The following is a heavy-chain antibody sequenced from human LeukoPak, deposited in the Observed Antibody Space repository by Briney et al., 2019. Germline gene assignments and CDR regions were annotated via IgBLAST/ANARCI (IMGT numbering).Heavy chain of an antibody. Sequence: SETLSLTCTVSGYSIARGYFWGWIRQSPGKGLEWIASMFHSGSTYYNPSLKSRVTMSVDTSKNQFSLKLSSVTAADTAVYYCARLRIVRFLEWLEAPAEGYYFDYWGQGTLVTVSS. CDR1: GYSIARGYF. CDR3: ARLRIVRFLEWLEAPAEGYYFDY. V-gene: IGHV4-38-2*02. CDR2: MFHSGST. J-gene: IGHJ4*02. D-gene: IGHD3-3*01.